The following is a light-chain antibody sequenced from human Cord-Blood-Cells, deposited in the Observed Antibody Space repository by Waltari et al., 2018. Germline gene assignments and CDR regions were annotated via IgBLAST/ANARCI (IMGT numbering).Light chain of an antibody. CDR3: QAWDSSTVV. V-gene: IGLV3-1*01. Sequence: SYELTQPPSVSVSPGQTASITCSGDKLGDKYACWYQQKPGQSPGLVIYQDSKRPSGCPERFSGSNSGNTATLTISGTQAMDEADYYCQAWDSSTVVFGGGTKLTVL. J-gene: IGLJ2*01. CDR2: QDS. CDR1: KLGDKY.